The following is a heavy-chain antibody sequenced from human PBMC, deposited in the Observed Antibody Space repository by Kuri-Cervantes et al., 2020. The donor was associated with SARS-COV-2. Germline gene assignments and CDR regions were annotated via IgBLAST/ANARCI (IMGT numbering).Heavy chain of an antibody. CDR2: ISYDGSNK. CDR1: GFTFSSYA. CDR3: ARDWPYYYYYMDV. V-gene: IGHV3-30-3*01. Sequence: GESLKISCAASGFTFSSYAMHRVRQAPGKGLEWVAVISYDGSNKYYADSVKGRFTISRDNSKNTLYLQMNSLRAEDTAVYYCARDWPYYYYYMDVWGKGTTVTVSS. J-gene: IGHJ6*03.